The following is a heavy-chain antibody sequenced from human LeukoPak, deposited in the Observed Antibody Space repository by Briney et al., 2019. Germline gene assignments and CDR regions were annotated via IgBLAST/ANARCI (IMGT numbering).Heavy chain of an antibody. J-gene: IGHJ6*03. CDR2: MNPNSGNT. CDR1: GYTFTRYD. V-gene: IGHV1-8*01. Sequence: GASVKVSCKASGYTFTRYDINWVRQATGQGLECMGWMNPNSGNTGYAQKFQGRVTMTRNTSISTAYMELSSLRSEDTAVYYCARAPKRAQKIRSCYYMDVWGKGTTVTVSS. CDR3: ARAPKRAQKIRSCYYMDV. D-gene: IGHD3-16*01.